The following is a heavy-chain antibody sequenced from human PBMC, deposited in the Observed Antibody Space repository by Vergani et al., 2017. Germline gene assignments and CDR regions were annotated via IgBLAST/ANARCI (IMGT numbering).Heavy chain of an antibody. CDR3: AKLSLFGVVIMGFDY. V-gene: IGHV3-23*04. D-gene: IGHD3-3*01. Sequence: EVQLVESGGGLVQPGRSLRLSCAASGFTFDDYAMSWVRQAPGKGLEWVSAISGSGGSTYYADSVKGRFTISRDNSKNTLYLQMNSLRAEDTAVYYCAKLSLFGVVIMGFDYWGQGTLVTVSS. J-gene: IGHJ4*02. CDR1: GFTFDDYA. CDR2: ISGSGGST.